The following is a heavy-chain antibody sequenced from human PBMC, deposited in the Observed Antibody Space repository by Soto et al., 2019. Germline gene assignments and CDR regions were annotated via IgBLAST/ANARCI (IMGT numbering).Heavy chain of an antibody. D-gene: IGHD1-26*01. Sequence: GGSLRLSCAASGFTFSDHYMDWVRQAPGKGLEWVGRTRNKANSYTTEYAASVKGRFTISRDDSNDSLYLQMNSLKTEDSAVYYCSGAERPDTAYFSLYWGQGTPVTVSS. CDR2: TRNKANSYTT. J-gene: IGHJ4*02. CDR3: SGAERPDTAYFSLY. CDR1: GFTFSDHY. V-gene: IGHV3-72*01.